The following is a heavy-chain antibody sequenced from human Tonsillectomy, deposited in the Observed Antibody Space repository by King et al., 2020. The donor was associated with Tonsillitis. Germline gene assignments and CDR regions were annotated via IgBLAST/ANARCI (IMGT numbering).Heavy chain of an antibody. CDR3: ASYHCSGTTCYWGY. D-gene: IGHD2-2*01. CDR2: IYYSGGT. Sequence: QLQESGPGLVKPSQTLSLTCSVSGGSISSGGYYWGWIRQHPGKGLEWIGYIYYSGGTYYNPSLKSRVTMSVDTSKNQFSLSLTSVTAADTAVYFCASYHCSGTTCYWGYWGQGTLVTVSS. V-gene: IGHV4-31*03. CDR1: GGSISSGGYY. J-gene: IGHJ4*02.